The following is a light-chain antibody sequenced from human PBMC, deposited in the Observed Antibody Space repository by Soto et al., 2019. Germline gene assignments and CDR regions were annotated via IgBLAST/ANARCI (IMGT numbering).Light chain of an antibody. CDR1: QSSIRW. Sequence: DIQMTQSPSTLSASVGDRVTITCRASQSSIRWLAWYQQKPGKAPKLLIYDASSLESGVPSRFSGSGSGTEFTLTISSLQTDEFATYDCQQYNSYCTFGQGTKLEIQ. V-gene: IGKV1-5*01. CDR3: QQYNSYCT. CDR2: DAS. J-gene: IGKJ1*01.